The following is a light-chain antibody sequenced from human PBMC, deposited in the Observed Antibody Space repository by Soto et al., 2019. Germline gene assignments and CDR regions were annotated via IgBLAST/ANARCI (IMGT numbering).Light chain of an antibody. CDR3: QSYDSSLSGSV. Sequence: QSVLTQPPSVSGAPGQRVTISCTGSSSNIGAGYDVHWYQQLPGTAPKLLIYGNNNRPSGVPDRFSGSKSGTSASLAITGRQAEDEADYYCQSYDSSLSGSVFGGGTKVTVL. J-gene: IGLJ3*02. CDR1: SSNIGAGYD. V-gene: IGLV1-40*01. CDR2: GNN.